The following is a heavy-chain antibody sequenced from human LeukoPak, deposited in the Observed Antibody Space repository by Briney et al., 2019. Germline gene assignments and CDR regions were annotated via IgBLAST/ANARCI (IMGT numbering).Heavy chain of an antibody. CDR3: ARRRWPRYYFDY. Sequence: SETLSLTCTVSGYSISSGYYWSWIRQPPGKGLEWIGEINHSGNTNYNPSLKSRVTISVDTSKNQFSLKLSSVTAADTAVYYCARRRWPRYYFDYWGQGTLVTVSS. V-gene: IGHV4-38-2*02. J-gene: IGHJ4*02. CDR1: GYSISSGYY. D-gene: IGHD4-23*01. CDR2: INHSGNT.